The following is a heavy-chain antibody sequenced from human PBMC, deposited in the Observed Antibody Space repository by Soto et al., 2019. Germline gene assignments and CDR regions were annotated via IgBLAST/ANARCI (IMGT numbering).Heavy chain of an antibody. CDR1: GFTFSSYW. V-gene: IGHV3-7*01. D-gene: IGHD6-19*01. J-gene: IGHJ1*01. CDR3: ARVRGSSGWYPHEYFQH. CDR2: IKQDGSEK. Sequence: GGSLRLSCAASGFTFSSYWMSWVRQAPGKGLEWVANIKQDGSEKYYVDSVKGRFTISRDNAKNSLYLQMNSLRAEDTAVYYCARVRGSSGWYPHEYFQHWGQGTLVTVSS.